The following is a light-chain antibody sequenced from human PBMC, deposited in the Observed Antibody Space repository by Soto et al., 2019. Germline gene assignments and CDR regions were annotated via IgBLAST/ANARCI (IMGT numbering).Light chain of an antibody. CDR1: QSLIHSDGNTY. Sequence: DVVMTQSPLSLPVTLGQPASISCRSSQSLIHSDGNTYLNWFQQRPGQSPRRLIYKVSDRDSGVPDRVSGSGSGTDFTLKISRVEAEDVGVYYCMQGTHWPWTFGQGTEVXIK. V-gene: IGKV2-30*02. CDR2: KVS. CDR3: MQGTHWPWT. J-gene: IGKJ1*01.